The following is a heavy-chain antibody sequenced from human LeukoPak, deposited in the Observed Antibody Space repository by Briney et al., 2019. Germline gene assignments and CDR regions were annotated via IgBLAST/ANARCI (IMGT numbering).Heavy chain of an antibody. J-gene: IGHJ4*02. D-gene: IGHD4-17*01. Sequence: PGGSLRLSCSASGFTFSSYAMSWVRQAPGKGLEWVSAISGSGGSTYYADSVKGRFTISRDNSKNTLYLQMNSLRAEDTAVYYCAKAPTVTTGMDYWGQGTLVTVSS. CDR3: AKAPTVTTGMDY. CDR2: ISGSGGST. V-gene: IGHV3-23*01. CDR1: GFTFSSYA.